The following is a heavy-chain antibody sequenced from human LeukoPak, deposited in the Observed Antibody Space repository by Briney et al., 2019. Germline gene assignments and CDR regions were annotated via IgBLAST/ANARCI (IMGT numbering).Heavy chain of an antibody. J-gene: IGHJ4*02. D-gene: IGHD3-3*01. CDR3: ARLPHLYDFWSGYNHSQGDY. CDR2: IYHSGST. CDR1: GYSISSGYY. Sequence: SETLSLTCAVSGYSISSGYYWGWIRQPPGKGLEWIGSIYHSGSTYYNPSLKSRVTISVDTSKNQFSLKLSSVTAADTAVYYCARLPHLYDFWSGYNHSQGDYWGQGTLVTVSS. V-gene: IGHV4-38-2*01.